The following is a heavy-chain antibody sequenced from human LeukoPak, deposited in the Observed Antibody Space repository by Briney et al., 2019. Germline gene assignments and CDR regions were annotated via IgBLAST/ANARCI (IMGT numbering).Heavy chain of an antibody. D-gene: IGHD3-10*01. CDR2: ISGSGGST. CDR1: GFTFSSYV. J-gene: IGHJ4*02. Sequence: GGSLRLSCAASGFTFSSYVMSWVRQAPGKGLEWVSAISGSGGSTYYADSVKGRFTISRDNSKNTLYLQMNSLRAEDTAVYYCAGRGSGSYFDYWGQGTLVTVSS. CDR3: AGRGSGSYFDY. V-gene: IGHV3-23*01.